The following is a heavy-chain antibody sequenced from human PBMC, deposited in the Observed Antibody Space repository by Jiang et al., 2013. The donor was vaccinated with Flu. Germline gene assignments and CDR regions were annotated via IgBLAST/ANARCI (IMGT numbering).Heavy chain of an antibody. CDR3: AKDTLGYSGFDY. V-gene: IGHV3-9*01. J-gene: IGHJ4*02. Sequence: GLVQPGRSLRLSCAASGFTFDDYAMHWVRQAPGKGLEWVSGISWNSGSIGYADSVKGRFTISRDNAKNSLYLQMNSLRAEDTALYYCAKDTLGYSGFDYWGQGTLVTVSS. D-gene: IGHD5-12*01. CDR1: GFTFDDYA. CDR2: ISWNSGSI.